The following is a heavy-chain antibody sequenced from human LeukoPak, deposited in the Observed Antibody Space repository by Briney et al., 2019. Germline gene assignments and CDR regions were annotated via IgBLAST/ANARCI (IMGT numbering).Heavy chain of an antibody. V-gene: IGHV3-74*01. Sequence: GGSLRLSCAASGFTFSSDWMHWVRQVPGEGLVWVSRINGGGTSISYADSVKGRFTISRDNAKNILYLQMNSLRDEDSAVYHCLRSRGNSYAYWDSWGQGTLVTVSS. CDR2: INGGGTSI. CDR3: LRSRGNSYAYWDS. CDR1: GFTFSSDW. J-gene: IGHJ4*02. D-gene: IGHD5-18*01.